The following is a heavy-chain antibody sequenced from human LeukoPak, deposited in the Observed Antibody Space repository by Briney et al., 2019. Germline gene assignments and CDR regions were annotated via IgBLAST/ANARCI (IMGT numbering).Heavy chain of an antibody. CDR2: ISYIGST. V-gene: IGHV4-59*11. CDR1: GGSMSSHY. D-gene: IGHD1-1*01. CDR3: AGDQLALNALNI. J-gene: IGHJ3*02. Sequence: PSETLSLTCTVSGGSMSSHYWSWIRQPPGKGLEWLGYISYIGSTNYSPSLKSRVTISVDTSKNPFSLRLSSVTAADTAVYFCAGDQLALNALNIWGQGTMVTVSS.